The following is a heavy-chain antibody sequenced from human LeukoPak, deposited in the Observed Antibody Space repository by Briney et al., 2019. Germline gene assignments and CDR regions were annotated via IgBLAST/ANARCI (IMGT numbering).Heavy chain of an antibody. CDR1: GFTFSSYE. CDR3: ARGGFCSSTSCYGHFFDY. V-gene: IGHV3-48*03. Sequence: GGSLRLSCAASGFTFSSYEMNRVRQAPGKGLEWVSYISSSRSTIYYADSVKGRFTISRDNAKNSLYLQMNSLRAEDTAVYYCARGGFCSSTSCYGHFFDYWGQGTLVTVSS. J-gene: IGHJ4*02. CDR2: ISSSRSTI. D-gene: IGHD2-2*01.